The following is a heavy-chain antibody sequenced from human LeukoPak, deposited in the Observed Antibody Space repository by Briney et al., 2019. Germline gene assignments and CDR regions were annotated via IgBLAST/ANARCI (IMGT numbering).Heavy chain of an antibody. D-gene: IGHD2-21*02. CDR2: VSGSGGST. CDR1: GFTFSIYA. Sequence: GESLKISCAASGFTFSIYAMNWVRQAPGKGLEWVSTVSGSGGSTNYADSVKGRFIISRDNSKNTLYLQMHSLRAEDTAVYYCAKFTSPSWGGDCYFDHWGEGTLVTVSS. CDR3: AKFTSPSWGGDCYFDH. J-gene: IGHJ4*02. V-gene: IGHV3-23*01.